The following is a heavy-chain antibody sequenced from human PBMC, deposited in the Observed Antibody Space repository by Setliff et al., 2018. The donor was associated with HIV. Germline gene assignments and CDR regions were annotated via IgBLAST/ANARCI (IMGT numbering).Heavy chain of an antibody. Sequence: SETLSLTCTVYGGSFSGYYWGWIRQPPGKGLEWIGSIHHSGTTRPNPSLQSRVIISLDTSKNQFSLKLTSVTAADTAMYYCAAFLVSPVTTQDYWGQGTPVTVSS. CDR1: GGSFSGYY. D-gene: IGHD4-17*01. V-gene: IGHV4-34*01. J-gene: IGHJ4*02. CDR2: IHHSGTT. CDR3: AAFLVSPVTTQDY.